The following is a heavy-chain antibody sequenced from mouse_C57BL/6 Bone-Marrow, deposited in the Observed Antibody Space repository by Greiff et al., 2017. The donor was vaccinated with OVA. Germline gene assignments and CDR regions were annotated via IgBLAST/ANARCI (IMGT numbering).Heavy chain of an antibody. CDR3: ATDY. Sequence: QFQLQQSGAELVRPGSSVKLSCKASGYTFTSYWMDWVKQRPGHGLEWLGTLYPSDSETHYHHKFTDKATLTVDKSSSKAYMKLSSLTSEDSAVYDCATDYWGQGTTLTVSS. CDR1: GYTFTSYW. J-gene: IGHJ2*01. CDR2: LYPSDSET. V-gene: IGHV1-61*01.